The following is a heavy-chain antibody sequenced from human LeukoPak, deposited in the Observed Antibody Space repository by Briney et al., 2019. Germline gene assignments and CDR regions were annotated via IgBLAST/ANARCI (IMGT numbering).Heavy chain of an antibody. CDR3: ARVPYCSGGSCYFDF. V-gene: IGHV3-21*01. CDR1: GFTFSSHW. J-gene: IGHJ4*02. Sequence: GGSLRLSCAASGFTFSSHWMSWVRQAAGKGPEWVSSISGSSSYIYYADSVKGRFTISRDNPKNSLYLQMNSLTAKDTAVYYCARVPYCSGGSCYFDFWGQGTLVTVSS. CDR2: ISGSSSYI. D-gene: IGHD2-15*01.